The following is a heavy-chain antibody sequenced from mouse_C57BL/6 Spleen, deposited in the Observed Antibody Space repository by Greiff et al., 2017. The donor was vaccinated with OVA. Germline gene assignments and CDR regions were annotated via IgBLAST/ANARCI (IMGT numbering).Heavy chain of an antibody. Sequence: VQLQESGAELVMPGASVKLSCKASGYTFTSYWMHWVKQRPGQGLEWIGEIDPSDSDTNYNQKFKGKSTLTVDKSSSTAYMQLSSLTSEDSAVYYCARSGVDWYFDVWGTGTTVTVSS. CDR1: GYTFTSYW. V-gene: IGHV1-69*01. CDR2: IDPSDSDT. CDR3: ARSGVDWYFDV. D-gene: IGHD3-2*02. J-gene: IGHJ1*03.